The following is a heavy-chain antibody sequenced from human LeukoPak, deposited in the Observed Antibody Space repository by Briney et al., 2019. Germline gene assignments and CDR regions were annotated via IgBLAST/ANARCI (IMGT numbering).Heavy chain of an antibody. D-gene: IGHD6-13*01. Sequence: GGSLRLSCAASGFTFSSYWMSWVRQAPGKGLEWVANIKQDGSEKYYVDSVKGRFTISRDNAKNSLYLQMNSLRAEDTAVYYCARAERSSWYSFDYWGQGTLVTVSS. CDR3: ARAERSSWYSFDY. CDR2: IKQDGSEK. V-gene: IGHV3-7*01. J-gene: IGHJ4*02. CDR1: GFTFSSYW.